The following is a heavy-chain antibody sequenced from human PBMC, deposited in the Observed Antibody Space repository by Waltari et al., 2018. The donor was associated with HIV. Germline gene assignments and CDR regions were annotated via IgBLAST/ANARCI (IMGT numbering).Heavy chain of an antibody. V-gene: IGHV1-69*01. D-gene: IGHD6-25*01. CDR1: GGTFSSYA. J-gene: IGHJ6*02. Sequence: QVQLVQSGAEVKKPGSSVRVSCKVSGGTFSSYAINWVRQAPRQGLEWMGGIITSVGTANYAERFQGRVTMTADEYTSTAYMDLSSLRSEDTAVYFCARDHRGNKLLYGMDVWGQGTTVTV. CDR3: ARDHRGNKLLYGMDV. CDR2: IITSVGTA.